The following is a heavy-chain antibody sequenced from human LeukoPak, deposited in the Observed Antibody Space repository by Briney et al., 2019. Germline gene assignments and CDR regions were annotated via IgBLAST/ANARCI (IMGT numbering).Heavy chain of an antibody. CDR1: GDSIGTYY. J-gene: IGHJ4*02. Sequence: PSVTLSLTCTVSGDSIGTYYWSWIRRPPGKGLEWIGHVYYAGITDYNPSLQSRVTISVDPSRNQLSLKLNSVTAADTAVYYCARQGYKSGWYPTFDFWGPGTQVIVSS. CDR2: VYYAGIT. D-gene: IGHD6-19*01. CDR3: ARQGYKSGWYPTFDF. V-gene: IGHV4-59*01.